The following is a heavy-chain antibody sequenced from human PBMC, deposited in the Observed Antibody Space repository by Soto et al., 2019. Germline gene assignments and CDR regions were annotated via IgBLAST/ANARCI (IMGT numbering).Heavy chain of an antibody. Sequence: GESLKISCKGSGYSFAGYWITWVRQKPGKGLEWMGRIDPSDSQTYYSPSFRGHVTISVTKSITTVFLQWSSLRASDTAMYYCARQIYDSDTGPNFQYYFDSWGQGNPVADSS. CDR3: ARQIYDSDTGPNFQYYFDS. D-gene: IGHD3-22*01. CDR1: GYSFAGYW. V-gene: IGHV5-10-1*01. J-gene: IGHJ4*02. CDR2: IDPSDSQT.